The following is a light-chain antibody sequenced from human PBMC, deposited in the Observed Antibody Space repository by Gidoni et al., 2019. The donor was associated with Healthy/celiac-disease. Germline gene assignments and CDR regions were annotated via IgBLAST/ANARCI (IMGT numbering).Light chain of an antibody. J-gene: IGKJ5*01. CDR2: LGS. Sequence: DIVMTQSLLSLPVTPAEPASIACRSSQSLLHSNGYNYLDWYLQKPGQSPQLLIYLGSNRASGGPDRFSGSGSGTDFTLKISRVEAEDVGVYYCMQALQTPITFGQGTRLEIK. CDR3: MQALQTPIT. CDR1: QSLLHSNGYNY. V-gene: IGKV2-28*01.